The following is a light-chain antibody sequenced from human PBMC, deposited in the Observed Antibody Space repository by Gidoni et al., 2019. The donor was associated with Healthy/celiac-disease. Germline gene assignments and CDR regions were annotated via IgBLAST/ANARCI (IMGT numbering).Light chain of an antibody. CDR2: AAS. CDR3: QQSYSTPWT. J-gene: IGKJ1*01. Sequence: DSQRTQSPSSLSASVGDRVTITCRASQSISSYLNWYQQKPGKAPKLLIYAASSLQSGVPSRFSGSGSGTDFTLTISSLHPEDFATYYCQQSYSTPWTFGQGTKVEIK. V-gene: IGKV1-39*01. CDR1: QSISSY.